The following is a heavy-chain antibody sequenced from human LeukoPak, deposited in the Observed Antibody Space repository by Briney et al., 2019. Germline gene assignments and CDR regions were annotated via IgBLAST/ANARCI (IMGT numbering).Heavy chain of an antibody. CDR1: GYSISSGYY. CDR3: ASLGYYYDSSGSFYFDY. J-gene: IGHJ4*02. CDR2: IYYSGST. D-gene: IGHD3-22*01. Sequence: SETLSLTCTVSGYSISSGYYWGWIRQPPGKGLEWIGSIYYSGSTYYNPSLKSRVTISVDTSKNQFSLKLSSVTAADTAVYYCASLGYYYDSSGSFYFDYWGQGTLVTVSS. V-gene: IGHV4-38-2*02.